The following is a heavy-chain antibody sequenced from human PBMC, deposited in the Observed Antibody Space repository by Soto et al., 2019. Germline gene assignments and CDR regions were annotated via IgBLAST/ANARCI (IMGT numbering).Heavy chain of an antibody. CDR1: GGSFIGYH. J-gene: IGHJ6*03. D-gene: IGHD2-15*01. CDR3: ARVRGFIYYYMDV. V-gene: IGHV4-34*01. CDR2: INHSGSS. Sequence: SETLSLTCAVYGGSFIGYHWSWIRQPPGKGLEWIGEINHSGSSNYNPSLKSRVTISVDTSKNQFSLKLSSVTAADTAVYYCARVRGFIYYYMDVWGKGTTVTVSS.